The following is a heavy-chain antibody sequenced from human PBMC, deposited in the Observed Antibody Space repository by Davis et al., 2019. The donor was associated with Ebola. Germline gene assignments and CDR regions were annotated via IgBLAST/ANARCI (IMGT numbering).Heavy chain of an antibody. Sequence: SETLSLTCAVYGGSFSGYYWSWIRQPPGKGLEWIGEINHSGSTNYNPSLTSRVTISVDTSKNQFSLKLSSVTAADTAVYYCARLGYSSGWTPDYFDYWGQGTLVTVSS. D-gene: IGHD6-19*01. J-gene: IGHJ4*02. CDR1: GGSFSGYY. CDR3: ARLGYSSGWTPDYFDY. V-gene: IGHV4-34*01. CDR2: INHSGST.